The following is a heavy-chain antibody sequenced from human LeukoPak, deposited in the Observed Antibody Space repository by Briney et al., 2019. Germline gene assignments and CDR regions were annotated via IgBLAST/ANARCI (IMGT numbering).Heavy chain of an antibody. CDR3: AKFSYGDYVA. Sequence: PGGSLRLSCAGYGFTFRNYAMSWVRQAPGKGLEWVSVVSGSGGSTYYADSVKGRFTISRDNSKNTLSLQMNSLRPDDTAVYYCAKFSYGDYVAWGQGTLVTVSA. CDR1: GFTFRNYA. V-gene: IGHV3-23*01. CDR2: VSGSGGST. D-gene: IGHD4-17*01. J-gene: IGHJ5*02.